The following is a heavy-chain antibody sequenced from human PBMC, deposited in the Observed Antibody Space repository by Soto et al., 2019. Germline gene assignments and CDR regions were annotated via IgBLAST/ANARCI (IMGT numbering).Heavy chain of an antibody. V-gene: IGHV3-23*01. D-gene: IGHD3-22*01. CDR3: VRRAQYFDGTGFHAFDI. Sequence: EVQLLESGGGLRQPGGSLRLSCVASGYNFNKYAVSWVRQAPEKGLEWVSAISSGGDNTHYADSVKGRITITRDNSKNMLYLEMNSLTVEDTAVYYCVRRAQYFDGTGFHAFDIWGQGTRVTV. CDR1: GYNFNKYA. J-gene: IGHJ3*02. CDR2: ISSGGDNT.